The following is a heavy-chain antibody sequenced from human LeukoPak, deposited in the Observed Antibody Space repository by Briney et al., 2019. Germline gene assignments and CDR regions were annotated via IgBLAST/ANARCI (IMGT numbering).Heavy chain of an antibody. Sequence: AGGSLRLSCAASGFIFDDFSMHWVRQAPGKGLEWVSFINWEGSGTYYADSVKGRFTISRDNSKNTLYLQMNSLRAEDTAVYYCAKVSGNMVRGVNDAFDTWGQGTMVTVSS. CDR2: INWEGSGT. CDR3: AKVSGNMVRGVNDAFDT. D-gene: IGHD3-10*01. CDR1: GFIFDDFS. J-gene: IGHJ3*02. V-gene: IGHV3-43*01.